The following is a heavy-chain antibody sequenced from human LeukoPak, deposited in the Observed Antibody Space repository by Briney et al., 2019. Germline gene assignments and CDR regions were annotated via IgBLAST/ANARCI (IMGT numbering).Heavy chain of an antibody. J-gene: IGHJ4*01. V-gene: IGHV3-7*01. Sequence: GGSLRLSCAVSGFTFTDYWMNWVRQAPGKGLELVASIRQDGGEKSYVDSVKGRFTISRDNTKSSLYLQINSLRAEDTAVYYCARDGTAAGLYFDLWGQGTLVTVSS. CDR3: ARDGTAAGLYFDL. D-gene: IGHD6-13*01. CDR1: GFTFTDYW. CDR2: IRQDGGEK.